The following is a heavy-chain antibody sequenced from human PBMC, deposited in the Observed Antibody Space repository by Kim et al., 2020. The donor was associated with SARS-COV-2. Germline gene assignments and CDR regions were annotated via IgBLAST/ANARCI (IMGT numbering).Heavy chain of an antibody. V-gene: IGHV4-34*01. CDR1: GGSFSGYY. CDR2: INHSGST. D-gene: IGHD6-25*01. CDR3: ARGYRRLRLDP. J-gene: IGHJ5*02. Sequence: SETLSLTCAVYGGSFSGYYWSWIRQPPGKGLEWIGEINHSGSTNYNPSLKSRVTISVDTSKNQFSLKLSSVTAADTAVYYCARGYRRLRLDPWGQGTLVTVSS.